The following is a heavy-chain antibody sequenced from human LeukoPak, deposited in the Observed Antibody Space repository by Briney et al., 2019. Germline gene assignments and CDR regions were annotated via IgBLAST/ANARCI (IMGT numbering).Heavy chain of an antibody. CDR1: GYIFTNYW. Sequence: PGESLKISCKGSGYIFTNYWIAWVRQMPGQGLEFMGIICPGDSDTRYSPSFQGQVTISADKSISTAYLQWTSLKASDTAVYYCARRAYSISDITFDFWGQGSLVTVSS. V-gene: IGHV5-51*03. CDR2: ICPGDSDT. J-gene: IGHJ4*02. D-gene: IGHD1-26*01. CDR3: ARRAYSISDITFDF.